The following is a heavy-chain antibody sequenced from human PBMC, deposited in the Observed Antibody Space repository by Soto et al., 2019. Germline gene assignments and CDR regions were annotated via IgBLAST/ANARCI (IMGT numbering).Heavy chain of an antibody. V-gene: IGHV3-53*01. J-gene: IGHJ3*02. CDR1: GFTVSSNY. Sequence: GVSLRLSCAASGFTVSSNYMSWVRQAPGKGLEWVSVIYSGGSTYYADSVKGRFTISRDNSKNTLYLQMNSLRAEDTAVCYCARESPFDDMSPDAFDIWGQGTMVTVSS. CDR2: IYSGGST. CDR3: ARESPFDDMSPDAFDI.